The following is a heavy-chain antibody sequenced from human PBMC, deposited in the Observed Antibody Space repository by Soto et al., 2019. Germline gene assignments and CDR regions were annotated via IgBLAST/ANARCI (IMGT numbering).Heavy chain of an antibody. Sequence: ASVKVSCKASGGTFSSYAISWVRQAPGQGLEWMGGIIPIFGTANYAQQFQGRVTITADESTSTAYMELSSLRSEDTAVYYCARASSSWDAFDIWGQGTMVTVSS. CDR3: ARASSSWDAFDI. J-gene: IGHJ3*02. CDR2: IIPIFGTA. CDR1: GGTFSSYA. V-gene: IGHV1-69*13. D-gene: IGHD6-13*01.